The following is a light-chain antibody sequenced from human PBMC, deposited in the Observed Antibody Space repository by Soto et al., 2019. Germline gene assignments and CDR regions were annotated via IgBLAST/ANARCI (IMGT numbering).Light chain of an antibody. CDR3: QHSSA. CDR1: QSIDSRY. Sequence: EIVLTQSPGTLSLSPGERATLTCRASQSIDSRYLAWYQQKPGQAPRLLMSEISSRATGIPDRFSGSGSWTDFTLTISRLEPEDFAVYYCQHSSAFGQGTKVEIK. V-gene: IGKV3-20*01. J-gene: IGKJ1*01. CDR2: EIS.